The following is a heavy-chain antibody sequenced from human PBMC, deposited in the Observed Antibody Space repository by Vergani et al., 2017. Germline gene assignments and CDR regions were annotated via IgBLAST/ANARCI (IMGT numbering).Heavy chain of an antibody. J-gene: IGHJ4*02. CDR3: AKDRWELLEGYYFDY. V-gene: IGHV3-30*18. CDR1: GFTFSSYG. D-gene: IGHD1-26*01. CDR2: ISYDGSNK. Sequence: QVQLVESGGGVVQPGRSLRLSCAASGFTFSSYGMHWVRQAPGKGLEWVAVISYDGSNKHYADSVKGRFTISRDNSKNTLYLQMNSLRAEDTAVYYCAKDRWELLEGYYFDYWGQGTLVTVSS.